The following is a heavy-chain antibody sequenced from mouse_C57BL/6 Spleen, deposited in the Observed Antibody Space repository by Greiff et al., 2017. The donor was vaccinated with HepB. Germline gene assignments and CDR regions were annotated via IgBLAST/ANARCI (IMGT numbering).Heavy chain of an antibody. Sequence: QVQLQQSGAELVRPGTSVKLSCKASGYTFTSYWMHWVKQRPGQGLEWIGVIDPSDSYTNYNQKFKGKATLTVDTSSSTAYMQLSSLTSEDSAVYYCARGGSGYWGQGTTLTVSS. D-gene: IGHD6-1*01. CDR2: IDPSDSYT. V-gene: IGHV1-59*01. CDR1: GYTFTSYW. J-gene: IGHJ2*01. CDR3: ARGGSGY.